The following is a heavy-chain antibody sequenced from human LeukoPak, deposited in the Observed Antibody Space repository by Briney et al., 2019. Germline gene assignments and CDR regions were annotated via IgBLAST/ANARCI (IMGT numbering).Heavy chain of an antibody. V-gene: IGHV1-2*02. CDR3: ARRRLVGAPYAFDI. Sequence: VASVKVSCKTSGYTFTGYYMHWVRRAPGQGLEWMGWINPNSGGTNYSQKFQGRVTMTRDTSISTAYMELRRLRSDDTAVYYCARRRLVGAPYAFDIWGQGTMVTVSS. D-gene: IGHD1-26*01. CDR2: INPNSGGT. CDR1: GYTFTGYY. J-gene: IGHJ3*02.